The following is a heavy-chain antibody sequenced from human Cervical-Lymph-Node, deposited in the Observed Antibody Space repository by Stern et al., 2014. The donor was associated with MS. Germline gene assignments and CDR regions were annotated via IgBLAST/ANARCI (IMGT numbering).Heavy chain of an antibody. CDR1: GGSITSQH. V-gene: IGHV4-59*11. D-gene: IGHD6-13*01. J-gene: IGHJ6*02. CDR2: IYHGGST. Sequence: VQLVESGPGLVKPSETLFLTCTVSGGSITSQHRSWIRQSPGKGLEWIGYIYHGGSTKYNPSLKSRVTMSVETSKNQFSLEVRSVTAADTGVYYCARGELQLGGYYYYGMDVWGQGTTVTVSS. CDR3: ARGELQLGGYYYYGMDV.